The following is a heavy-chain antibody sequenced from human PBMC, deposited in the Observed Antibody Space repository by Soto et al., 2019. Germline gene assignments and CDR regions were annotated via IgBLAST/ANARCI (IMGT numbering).Heavy chain of an antibody. J-gene: IGHJ6*02. CDR3: ARAYGGFDNGLDV. V-gene: IGHV4-59*01. D-gene: IGHD5-12*01. CDR1: GDSIRSYY. CDR2: IYYSGST. Sequence: ETLSLTCKVSGDSIRSYYWTWIRQPPGKGLELIGYIYYSGSTRYNPSLKSRVTISVDMSKNQCSLKLSSVIAADTAVYYCARAYGGFDNGLDVWGQGTAVTVSS.